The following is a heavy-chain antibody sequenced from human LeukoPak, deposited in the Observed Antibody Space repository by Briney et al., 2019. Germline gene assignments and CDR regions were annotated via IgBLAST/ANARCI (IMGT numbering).Heavy chain of an antibody. CDR3: ARDCSGGSCYPVIGFDP. J-gene: IGHJ5*02. CDR1: GYTFTGYY. CDR2: INPNSGGT. Sequence: ASVKVSCKASGYTFTGYYMHWVRQAPGQGLEWKGWINPNSGGTNYAQKFQGRVTMTRDTSISTAYMELSRLRSDDTAVYYCARDCSGGSCYPVIGFDPWGQGTLVTVSS. D-gene: IGHD2-15*01. V-gene: IGHV1-2*02.